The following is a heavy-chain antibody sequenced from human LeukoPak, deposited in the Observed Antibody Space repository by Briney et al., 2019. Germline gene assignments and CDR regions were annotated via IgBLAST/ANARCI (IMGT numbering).Heavy chain of an antibody. CDR2: IYSGGST. CDR3: ARDEGGYNYGYN. CDR1: GFTVSSNY. J-gene: IGHJ4*02. Sequence: GGSLRLSCAASGFTVSSNYMSWVRQAPGKGLEWVSVIYSGGSTYYADSVKGRFTISRDNSKNTLYLQMNSLRAEDTAVYYCARDEGGYNYGYNWGQGTLVTVSS. V-gene: IGHV3-53*01. D-gene: IGHD5-18*01.